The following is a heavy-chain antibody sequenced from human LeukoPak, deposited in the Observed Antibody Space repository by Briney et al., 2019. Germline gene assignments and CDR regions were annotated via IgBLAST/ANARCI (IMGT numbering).Heavy chain of an antibody. J-gene: IGHJ5*02. CDR3: ARDQYYDSSGYSNWFDP. D-gene: IGHD3-22*01. CDR2: IIPIFGTA. Sequence: ASVKVSCKASGGTFSSYAISWVRQAPGQGLEWMGGIIPIFGTANYAQKFQGRVTITTDESTSTAYMELSSLRSEDTAVYYCARDQYYDSSGYSNWFDPWGQGTLVTVSS. V-gene: IGHV1-69*05. CDR1: GGTFSSYA.